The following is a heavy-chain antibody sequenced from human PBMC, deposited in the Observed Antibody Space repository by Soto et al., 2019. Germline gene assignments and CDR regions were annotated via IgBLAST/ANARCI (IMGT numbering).Heavy chain of an antibody. J-gene: IGHJ4*02. CDR2: INPNSGGT. Sequence: ASVKVSCKASGYTFTGYYMHWVRQAPGQGLEWMGWINPNSGGTNYAQKFQGWVTMTRDTSISTAYMELSRLRSDDTAVYYCARDLFYGYSSGWYDYWGQGTLVTVSS. CDR1: GYTFTGYY. D-gene: IGHD6-19*01. V-gene: IGHV1-2*04. CDR3: ARDLFYGYSSGWYDY.